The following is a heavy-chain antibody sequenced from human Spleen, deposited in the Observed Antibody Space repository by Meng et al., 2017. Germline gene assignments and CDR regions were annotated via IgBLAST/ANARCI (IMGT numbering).Heavy chain of an antibody. Sequence: GESLKISCAASGFTFSSYWMHWVRQAPGKGLVWVSRINTDASSTTYADSVKGRFTISRDDAKNTVYLQMNSLRAEDTAVYYCARGADWVIFDHWGQGALVTVSS. J-gene: IGHJ4*02. CDR1: GFTFSSYW. V-gene: IGHV3-74*03. D-gene: IGHD2-21*02. CDR2: INTDASST. CDR3: ARGADWVIFDH.